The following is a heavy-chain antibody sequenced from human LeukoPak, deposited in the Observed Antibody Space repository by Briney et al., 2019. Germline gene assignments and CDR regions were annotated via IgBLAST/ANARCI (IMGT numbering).Heavy chain of an antibody. J-gene: IGHJ3*01. Sequence: PSETLSLTCAVYGGSFSGYYWSWIRQPPGKGLEWIGEINHSGSTNYNPSLKSRVTISVDTSKNQFSLKLSSVTAADTAVYYCARIKCSGDCYSESDAFDFWGQGTMVTVSS. CDR2: INHSGST. V-gene: IGHV4-34*01. D-gene: IGHD2-21*02. CDR3: ARIKCSGDCYSESDAFDF. CDR1: GGSFSGYY.